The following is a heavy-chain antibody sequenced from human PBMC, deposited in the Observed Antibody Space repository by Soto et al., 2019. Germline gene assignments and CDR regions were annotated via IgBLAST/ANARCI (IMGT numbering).Heavy chain of an antibody. CDR3: ARDQGGIAASSGMDV. CDR1: GFTFSSYD. D-gene: IGHD6-13*01. V-gene: IGHV3-13*04. Sequence: GGSLRLSCAASGFTFSSYDMHWVRQATGKGLEWVSAIGTAGDTYYPGSVKGRFTISRENAKNSLYLQMNSLRAGDTAVYYCARDQGGIAASSGMDVWGQGTTVTVSS. J-gene: IGHJ6*02. CDR2: IGTAGDT.